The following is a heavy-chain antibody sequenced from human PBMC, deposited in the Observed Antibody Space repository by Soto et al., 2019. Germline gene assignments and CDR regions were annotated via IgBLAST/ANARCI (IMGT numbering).Heavy chain of an antibody. D-gene: IGHD3-22*01. CDR2: IKQDGTVK. Sequence: EVQLVESGGGLVQPGGSLRLSCAASGFIFSDHWMSWVRQAPGKGLEWVANIKQDGTVKCYVDSVKGRFTISRDNAKNSLYLQLSSLRAEDTAVYYCVRVAHDSVPSGMDVWGQGTMVTVAS. V-gene: IGHV3-7*05. CDR3: VRVAHDSVPSGMDV. J-gene: IGHJ6*02. CDR1: GFIFSDHW.